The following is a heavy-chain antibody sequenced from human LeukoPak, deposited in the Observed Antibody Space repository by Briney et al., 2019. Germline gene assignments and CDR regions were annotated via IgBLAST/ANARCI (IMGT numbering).Heavy chain of an antibody. CDR2: IYYTGKT. D-gene: IGHD3-10*01. Sequence: SETLSLTCTASGDTISNYYWTWIRQPPGKGLEWMGYIYYTGKTKYNPSLESRVTISVDTSRGHFSLRLTSVTAADTATYYCARGGGDYNGSGDWFDPWGQGTLVTVSS. CDR1: GDTISNYY. V-gene: IGHV4-59*01. J-gene: IGHJ5*02. CDR3: ARGGGDYNGSGDWFDP.